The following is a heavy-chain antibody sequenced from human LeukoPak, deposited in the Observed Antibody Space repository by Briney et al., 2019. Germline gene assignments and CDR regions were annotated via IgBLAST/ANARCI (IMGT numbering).Heavy chain of an antibody. Sequence: GASVKVSCKASGYTFTSYYMHWVRQAPGQGLEWMGIINPSGGSTSYAQKFQGRVTMTRDTSTSTVYMELSSLRSEDTAVCYCARERSGVGARGFFDYWGQGTLVTVSS. J-gene: IGHJ4*02. V-gene: IGHV1-46*01. CDR2: INPSGGST. CDR3: ARERSGVGARGFFDY. D-gene: IGHD3-10*01. CDR1: GYTFTSYY.